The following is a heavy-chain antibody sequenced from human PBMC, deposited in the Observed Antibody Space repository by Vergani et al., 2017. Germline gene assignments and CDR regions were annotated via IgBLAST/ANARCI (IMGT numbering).Heavy chain of an antibody. J-gene: IGHJ6*04. D-gene: IGHD3-3*01. CDR2: TRNKARGYST. CDR3: ARTLIFLDMDV. CDR1: GITFKNAW. Sequence: EVQVVESGGGLIKPGGSLRLFCVVSGITFKNAWINWLRQAPGKGLEWIGRTRNKARGYSTDYAASVRGRFIVSRDASGKSVSLQMTRLRIDDTAVYFCARTLIFLDMDVWGKGTTVTVSS. V-gene: IGHV3-72*01.